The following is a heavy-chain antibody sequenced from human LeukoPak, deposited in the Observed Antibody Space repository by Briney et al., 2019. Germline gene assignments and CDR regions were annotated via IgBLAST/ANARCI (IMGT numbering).Heavy chain of an antibody. CDR2: ISRSCSTI. J-gene: IGHJ6*04. CDR3: AELGITMSGGV. CDR1: VLSLLSYW. V-gene: IGHV3-48*04. D-gene: IGHD3-10*02. Sequence: PGWSHRLSYAASVLSLLSYWMRWVRQAPGKGLAGVSYISRSCSTIYYAASLKDRFTNFRDNAKNSLYLQMNSRKAEDTAVYYCAELGITMSGGVWGKGTTVTISS.